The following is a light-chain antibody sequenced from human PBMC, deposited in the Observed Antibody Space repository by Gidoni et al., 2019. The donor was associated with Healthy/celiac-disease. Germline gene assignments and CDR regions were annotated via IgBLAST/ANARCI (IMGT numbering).Light chain of an antibody. J-gene: IGLJ2*01. CDR1: ISEVGSYNL. V-gene: IGLV2-23*01. CDR3: CSYAGSSTHVV. Sequence: QSALTQPASVSGSPGPSIPLACSGTISEVGSYNLVSWYQQHPGKAPKLMIYEGSKRPSGVSNRFSGSKSGNTASLTISGLQAEDEADYYCCSYAGSSTHVVFGGGTKLTVL. CDR2: EGS.